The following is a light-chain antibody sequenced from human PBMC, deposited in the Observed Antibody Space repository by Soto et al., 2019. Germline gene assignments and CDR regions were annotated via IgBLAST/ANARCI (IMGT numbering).Light chain of an antibody. CDR3: QKYNTYLGT. CDR2: KAA. V-gene: IGKV1-5*03. Sequence: IQMTQSPSSLSASVGDRVTITCRSSQTISSWLAWYQQKPGKAPKLVIYKAAGLESGVPSRFGGSGYRTEFTLTISSLQSDDFATYCCQKYNTYLGTFGQGTKVDIK. J-gene: IGKJ1*01. CDR1: QTISSW.